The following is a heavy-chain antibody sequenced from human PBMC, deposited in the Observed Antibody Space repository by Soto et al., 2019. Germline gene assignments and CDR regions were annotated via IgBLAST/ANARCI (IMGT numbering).Heavy chain of an antibody. CDR2: IWYDGTKK. V-gene: IGHV3-33*01. J-gene: IGHJ4*02. CDR1: GFTFSAYG. D-gene: IGHD1-20*01. Sequence: QVQLVESGGVVVQPGRSLTLSCVASGFTFSAYGMHWVRQAPGKGLEWVADIWYDGTKKYYLDSVKGRFTISRDDSKNTLYLQMNSLRVEDTAVYYCARDIRGDFDYWGQGTLVTVSS. CDR3: ARDIRGDFDY.